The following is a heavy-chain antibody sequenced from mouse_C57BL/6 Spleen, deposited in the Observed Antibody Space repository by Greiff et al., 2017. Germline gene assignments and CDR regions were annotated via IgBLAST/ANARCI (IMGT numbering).Heavy chain of an antibody. CDR2: IDPETGGT. CDR1: GYTFTDYE. CDR3: TEYYGRSYDGYFDV. J-gene: IGHJ1*03. D-gene: IGHD1-1*01. Sequence: QVQLQQSGAELVRPGASVTLSCKASGYTFTDYEMHWVKQTPVHGLEWIGAIDPETGGTAYNQKFKGKAILTAEKSSSTAYMELRSLTSEDSAVYDCTEYYGRSYDGYFDVWGTGTTVTVSS. V-gene: IGHV1-15*01.